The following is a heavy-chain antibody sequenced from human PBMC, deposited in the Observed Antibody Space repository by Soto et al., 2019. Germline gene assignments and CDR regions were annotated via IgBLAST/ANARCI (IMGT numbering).Heavy chain of an antibody. J-gene: IGHJ6*03. CDR2: IIPILGIA. D-gene: IGHD6-13*01. CDR3: ARDRGSSTGARTRYYYMDV. CDR1: GGTFSSYT. V-gene: IGHV1-69*04. Sequence: ASVKVSCKASGGTFSSYTISWVRQAPGQGLEWMGRIIPILGIANYAQKFQGRVTITADKSTSTAYMELSSLRSEDTAVYYCARDRGSSTGARTRYYYMDVWGKGTTVTVSS.